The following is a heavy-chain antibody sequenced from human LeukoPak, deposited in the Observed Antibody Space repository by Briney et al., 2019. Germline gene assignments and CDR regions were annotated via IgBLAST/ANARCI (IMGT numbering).Heavy chain of an antibody. CDR2: INPNGGGT. J-gene: IGHJ4*02. Sequence: ASVKVSCKTSGYTFTDYYIHWVRQAPGQGLEWMGWINPNGGGTNYPQKVQGRVTMTRDTSISTAYMELTRLRSDDTAVYYCTRDGGQHLGVLNYWGQGTQVIVSS. D-gene: IGHD2-2*01. V-gene: IGHV1-2*02. CDR3: TRDGGQHLGVLNY. CDR1: GYTFTDYY.